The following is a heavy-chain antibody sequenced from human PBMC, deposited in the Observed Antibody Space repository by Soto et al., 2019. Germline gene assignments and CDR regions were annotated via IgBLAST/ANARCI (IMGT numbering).Heavy chain of an antibody. CDR1: GGTFSSYA. CDR2: IIPIFGTA. D-gene: IGHD1-1*01. J-gene: IGHJ6*02. V-gene: IGHV1-69*13. CDR3: ARAPQLELYYYYYGMDV. Sequence: GASVKVSCKASGGTFSSYAISWVRQAPGQGLERMGGIIPIFGTANYAQKFQGRVTITADESTSTAYMELSSLRSEDTAVYYCARAPQLELYYYYYGMDVWGQGTTVTVSS.